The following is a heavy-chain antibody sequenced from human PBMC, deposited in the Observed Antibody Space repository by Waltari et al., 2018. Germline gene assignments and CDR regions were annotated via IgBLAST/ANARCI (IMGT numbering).Heavy chain of an antibody. D-gene: IGHD2-8*02. V-gene: IGHV3-74*01. CDR2: INSAASTT. J-gene: IGHJ4*02. CDR3: ARGSPSYWALGL. Sequence: EEPLVESGGGLVQPGRCLRLYWAASGFTFSMYWMHCVRQAPGKEPVWGSRINSAASTTNYADSVKGRFTISRDNAKNTLYLQMDSLRVEDTAVYYCARGSPSYWALGLWGQGILVTVSS. CDR1: GFTFSMYW.